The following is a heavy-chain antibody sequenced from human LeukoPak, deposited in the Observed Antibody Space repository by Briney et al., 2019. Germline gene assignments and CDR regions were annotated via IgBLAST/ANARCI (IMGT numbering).Heavy chain of an antibody. Sequence: PGGSLRLSCAASGFTFSSYGMHWVRQAPGKGLEWVAFIRYDGSNKYYADSVKGRFTISRDNSKNTLYLQMNSLRAEDTAVYYCAKDREYYGSGSHYYMDVWGKGTTVTVSS. D-gene: IGHD3-10*01. CDR1: GFTFSSYG. CDR2: IRYDGSNK. CDR3: AKDREYYGSGSHYYMDV. J-gene: IGHJ6*03. V-gene: IGHV3-30*02.